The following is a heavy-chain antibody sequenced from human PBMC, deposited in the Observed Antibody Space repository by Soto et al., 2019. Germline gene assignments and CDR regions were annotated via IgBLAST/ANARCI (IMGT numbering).Heavy chain of an antibody. Sequence: PSETLSLTCAVYGGSFSGYYWSWIRQPPGKGLEWIGEINHSGSTNYNPSLKSRVTILVDTSKNLFSLKLRSLTAADTAVYYCARIYGGYYFDYWGQGTLVTVSS. J-gene: IGHJ4*02. CDR2: INHSGST. D-gene: IGHD4-17*01. CDR1: GGSFSGYY. CDR3: ARIYGGYYFDY. V-gene: IGHV4-34*01.